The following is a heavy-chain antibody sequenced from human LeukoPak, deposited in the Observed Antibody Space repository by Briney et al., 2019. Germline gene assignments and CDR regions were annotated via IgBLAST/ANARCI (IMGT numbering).Heavy chain of an antibody. J-gene: IGHJ4*02. Sequence: GGSLRLSCAASGITFSSYGMGWVRQAPGKGLEWVSSISSTGGTTYYADSVKGRFTISRDNSKNTLYLQMNSLRAEDTAVYYCAKSSVPAAGSSSWYEDYWGQGTLVTVSS. CDR1: GITFSSYG. CDR2: ISSTGGTT. V-gene: IGHV3-23*01. CDR3: AKSSVPAAGSSSWYEDY. D-gene: IGHD6-13*01.